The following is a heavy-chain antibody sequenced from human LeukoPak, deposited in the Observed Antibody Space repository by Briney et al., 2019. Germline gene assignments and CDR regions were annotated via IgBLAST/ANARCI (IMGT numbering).Heavy chain of an antibody. CDR2: ISAYNGNT. D-gene: IGHD6-13*01. CDR3: ARVFLRKQQLVSWGNWFDP. Sequence: ASVKVSCKASGYTFTSYGTSWVRQAPGQGLEWMGWISAYNGNTNYAQKLQGRVTMTTDTSTSTAYMELRSLRSDDTAVYYCARVFLRKQQLVSWGNWFDPWGQGTLVTVSS. J-gene: IGHJ5*02. V-gene: IGHV1-18*01. CDR1: GYTFTSYG.